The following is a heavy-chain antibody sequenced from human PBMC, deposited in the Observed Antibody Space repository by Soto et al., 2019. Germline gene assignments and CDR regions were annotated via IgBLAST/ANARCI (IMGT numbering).Heavy chain of an antibody. CDR3: ARDSGEVVGATRWFDP. Sequence: QVQLVQSGAEVKKPGSSVKVSCKASGGTFSSYTISWVRQAPGQGLEWMGRIIPILGIANYAQKFQGRVTITADKSTSTAYMELSSLRSEDTAVYYCARDSGEVVGATRWFDPWGQGTLVTFSS. CDR1: GGTFSSYT. CDR2: IIPILGIA. J-gene: IGHJ5*02. V-gene: IGHV1-69*08. D-gene: IGHD1-26*01.